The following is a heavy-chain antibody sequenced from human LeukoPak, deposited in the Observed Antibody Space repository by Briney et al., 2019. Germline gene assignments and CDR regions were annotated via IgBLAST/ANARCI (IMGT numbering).Heavy chain of an antibody. J-gene: IGHJ4*02. CDR1: GGSISSYY. Sequence: SETLSLTCTVSGGSISSYYWSWIRQPPGKGLEWIGEINHSGSTNYNPSLKSRVTISVDTSKNQFSLKLSSVTAADTAVYYCARRRGYSYGYDYWGQGTLVTVSS. D-gene: IGHD5-18*01. CDR2: INHSGST. CDR3: ARRRGYSYGYDY. V-gene: IGHV4-34*01.